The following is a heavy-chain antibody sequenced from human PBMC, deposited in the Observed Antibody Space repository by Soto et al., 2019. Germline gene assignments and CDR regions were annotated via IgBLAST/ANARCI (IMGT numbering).Heavy chain of an antibody. CDR1: GGSISSSSYY. CDR3: ARSVAVPGAHIDY. D-gene: IGHD6-19*01. V-gene: IGHV4-39*01. Sequence: SETLSLTCTVSGGSISSSSYYWGWIRQPPGKGLEWIGSIYYSGSTYYNPSLKSRVTISVDTSKNQFSLKLSSVTAADTAVYYCARSVAVPGAHIDYWGQGTQVTVSS. CDR2: IYYSGST. J-gene: IGHJ4*02.